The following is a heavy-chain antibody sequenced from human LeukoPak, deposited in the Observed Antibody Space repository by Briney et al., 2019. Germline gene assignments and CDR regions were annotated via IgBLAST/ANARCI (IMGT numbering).Heavy chain of an antibody. J-gene: IGHJ1*01. CDR1: GGTFSSYA. V-gene: IGHV1-69*13. CDR2: IIPIFGTA. D-gene: IGHD2-2*01. CDR3: AREAGYCSSTSCYRSGGEYFQH. Sequence: APVKVSCKASGGTFSSYAISWARQAPGQGLEWMGGIIPIFGTANYAQKFQGRVTITADESTSTAYMELSSLRSEDTAVYYCAREAGYCSSTSCYRSGGEYFQHWGQGTLVTVSS.